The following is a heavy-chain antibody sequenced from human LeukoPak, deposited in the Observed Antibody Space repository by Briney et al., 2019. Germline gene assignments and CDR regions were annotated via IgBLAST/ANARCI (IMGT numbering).Heavy chain of an antibody. J-gene: IGHJ6*04. CDR1: GGSVSSGSYY. CDR3: ARDKTVDTAMVALPIGYYYYGMDV. CDR2: IYYSGST. V-gene: IGHV4-61*01. D-gene: IGHD5-18*01. Sequence: SETLSLTCTVSGGSVSSGSYYWSWIRQPPGKGLEWIGYIYYSGSTNYNPSLKSRVTISVDTSKNQFSLKLSSVTAADTAVYYCARDKTVDTAMVALPIGYYYYGMDVWGKGTTVTVSS.